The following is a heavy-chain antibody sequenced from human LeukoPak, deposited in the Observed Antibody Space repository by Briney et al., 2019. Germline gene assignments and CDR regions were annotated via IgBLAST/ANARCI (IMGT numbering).Heavy chain of an antibody. Sequence: GRFLRLSCAASGFTFDDYAMHWVRQAPGEGLERGSGISWNSGSIDYADSVKGRFTISRDNAKNSLYLQMNSLRAEDTALYYCAKRSVYYYERSGYAPFDYWGQGALVTVSS. J-gene: IGHJ4*02. V-gene: IGHV3-9*01. CDR2: ISWNSGSI. CDR3: AKRSVYYYERSGYAPFDY. D-gene: IGHD3-22*01. CDR1: GFTFDDYA.